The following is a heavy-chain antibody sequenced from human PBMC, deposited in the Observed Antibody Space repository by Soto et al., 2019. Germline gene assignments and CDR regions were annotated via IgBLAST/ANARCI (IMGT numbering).Heavy chain of an antibody. CDR3: ARVPSP. CDR2: IYHNRNT. J-gene: IGHJ5*02. CDR1: GGSISSGGYS. V-gene: IGHV4-30-2*01. Sequence: QLQLQESGSGLVKPSQTLSLTCAVSGGSISSGGYSWSWFRQPPGKGLEWIGYIYHNRNTYYNPPLKSRVTISVARSKNQFSLKLSSVPAADTAMYYCARVPSPWGQGTLVTVSS.